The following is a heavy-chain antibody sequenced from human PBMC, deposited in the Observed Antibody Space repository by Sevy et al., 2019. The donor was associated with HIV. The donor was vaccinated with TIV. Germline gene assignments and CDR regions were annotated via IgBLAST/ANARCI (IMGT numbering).Heavy chain of an antibody. D-gene: IGHD6-19*01. CDR2: ISFDGSNK. V-gene: IGHV3-30-3*01. CDR1: GFTFSTFV. Sequence: GSLRLSCAASGFTFSTFVMHWVRQAPGKGLEWVADISFDGSNKYYAESVKGRFTISRDNSRNMFYLQMNSLRDEDTAVYYCARDAPGVTVAGHFDYWGQGTRVTVSS. J-gene: IGHJ4*02. CDR3: ARDAPGVTVAGHFDY.